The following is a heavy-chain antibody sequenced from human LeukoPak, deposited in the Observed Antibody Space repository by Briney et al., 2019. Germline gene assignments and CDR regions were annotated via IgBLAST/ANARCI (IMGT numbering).Heavy chain of an antibody. CDR2: IGTSSTTI. J-gene: IGHJ4*02. CDR1: GFTFSSYT. V-gene: IGHV3-48*01. CDR3: ARDEY. Sequence: GGSLRLSCAASGFTFSSYTMNWVRQPPGRGLEWVSNIGTSSTTIYYADSVKGRFTISRDNAKNSLYLQMNSLRADDTAVYYCARDEYWGQGTLVTVSS.